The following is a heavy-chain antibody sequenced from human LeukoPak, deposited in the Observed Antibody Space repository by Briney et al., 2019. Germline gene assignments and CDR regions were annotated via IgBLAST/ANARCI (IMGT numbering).Heavy chain of an antibody. V-gene: IGHV4-39*01. J-gene: IGHJ4*02. D-gene: IGHD3-22*01. CDR1: GGSISGSSYY. CDR2: IYYSGST. Sequence: SETLSLTCTVSGGSISGSSYYWGWIRQPPGKGLEWIGSIYYSGSTYYNPSLKSRVTISVDTSKNQFSLKLSSVTAADTAVYYCARLDSSGYYSLVDYWGQGTLVTVSS. CDR3: ARLDSSGYYSLVDY.